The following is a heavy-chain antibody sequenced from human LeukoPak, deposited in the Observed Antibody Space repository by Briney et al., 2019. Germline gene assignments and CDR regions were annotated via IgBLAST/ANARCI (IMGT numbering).Heavy chain of an antibody. CDR3: ARSPGGVSYYYYYYMDV. Sequence: ASVTVSCKASGYTFTGYYMHWVRQAPGQGLEWMGWINPNSGGTNYAQKFQGRVTMTRDTSISTAYMELSRLRSDDTAVYYCARSPGGVSYYYYYYMDVWGKGTTVTVSS. D-gene: IGHD2-15*01. CDR2: INPNSGGT. J-gene: IGHJ6*03. V-gene: IGHV1-2*02. CDR1: GYTFTGYY.